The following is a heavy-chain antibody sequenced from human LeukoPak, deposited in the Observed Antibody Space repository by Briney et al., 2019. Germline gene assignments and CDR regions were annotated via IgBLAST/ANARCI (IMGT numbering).Heavy chain of an antibody. D-gene: IGHD2-15*01. CDR1: GLIFSNYA. CDR3: AKDYSDSRVADVFFEY. Sequence: GGSLRLSCAASGLIFSNYAMSWVRQAPGKGLEWVSGITSGFTPHYAGSVKGRFTISRDNSKNTFHLQMNSLRAEDTAVYYCAKDYSDSRVADVFFEYWGQGTLVTVSS. J-gene: IGHJ4*02. V-gene: IGHV3-23*01. CDR2: ITSGFTP.